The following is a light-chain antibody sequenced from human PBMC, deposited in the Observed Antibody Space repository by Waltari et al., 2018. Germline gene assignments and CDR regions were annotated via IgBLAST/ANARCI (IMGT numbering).Light chain of an antibody. V-gene: IGKV3-20*01. CDR3: QQYGDSRT. Sequence: IVLTHTPGTLSLSPGERATLPCRASQSISAGYVAWYQQRPGQAPRLLIYGASSRATGIPDRFSGSGSGTQFTLTISSLEPEDFAVYYCQQYGDSRTFGQGTKVEIK. CDR2: GAS. CDR1: QSISAGY. J-gene: IGKJ1*01.